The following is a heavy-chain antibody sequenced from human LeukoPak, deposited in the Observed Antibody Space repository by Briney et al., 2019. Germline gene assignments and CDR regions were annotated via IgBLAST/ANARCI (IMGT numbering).Heavy chain of an antibody. Sequence: ASVKVSCKASGYTFTSYYMHWVRQAPGQGLEWMGIVNPSGGSTSYAQKFQGRVTMTRDTSTSTVYMELSSLRSEDTAVYYCARDSQSMTLGGYWGQGTLVTVSS. CDR2: VNPSGGST. CDR3: ARDSQSMTLGGY. CDR1: GYTFTSYY. V-gene: IGHV1-46*01. D-gene: IGHD2/OR15-2a*01. J-gene: IGHJ4*02.